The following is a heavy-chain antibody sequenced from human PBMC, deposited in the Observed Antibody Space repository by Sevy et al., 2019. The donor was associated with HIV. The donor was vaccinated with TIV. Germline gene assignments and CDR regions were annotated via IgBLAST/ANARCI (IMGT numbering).Heavy chain of an antibody. J-gene: IGHJ4*02. D-gene: IGHD6-13*01. CDR1: GFTFSSHG. V-gene: IGHV3-30*03. Sequence: GGSLRLSCAASGFTFSSHGMHWVRQAPGKGLEWVAVISYDGSYKSYGDSVKGRFTISRDDSKNTLYLQMNSLRPEDTAEYYCARDSGYSRNWYPAYWGQGTLVTVSS. CDR2: ISYDGSYK. CDR3: ARDSGYSRNWYPAY.